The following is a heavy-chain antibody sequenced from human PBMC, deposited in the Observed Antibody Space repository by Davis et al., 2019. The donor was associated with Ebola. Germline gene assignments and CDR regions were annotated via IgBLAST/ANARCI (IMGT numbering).Heavy chain of an antibody. CDR2: IYYSGST. Sequence: SETLSLTCTVSGGSISSYYWSWIRQPPGKGLEWIGYIYYSGSTNYNPSLKSRVTISVDTSKNQFPLKLSSVTAADTAVYYCARVDYDFWSGYYGGSWFDPWGQGTLVTVSS. V-gene: IGHV4-59*01. CDR3: ARVDYDFWSGYYGGSWFDP. D-gene: IGHD3-3*01. J-gene: IGHJ5*02. CDR1: GGSISSYY.